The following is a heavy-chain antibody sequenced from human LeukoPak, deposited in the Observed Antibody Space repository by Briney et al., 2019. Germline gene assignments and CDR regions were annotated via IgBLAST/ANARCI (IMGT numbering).Heavy chain of an antibody. CDR1: GFTLSNYW. D-gene: IGHD1-26*01. J-gene: IGHJ4*02. CDR3: AGQGSTWWDPFDF. Sequence: HAGGSLRLSCAASGFTLSNYWMSWVRQAPGKGLEWVANIKQDGSEKYYVDSVKGRFTISRDNAYNSLHLQMSSLRADDTAVYYCAGQGSTWWDPFDFWGQGTLVTVSS. V-gene: IGHV3-7*03. CDR2: IKQDGSEK.